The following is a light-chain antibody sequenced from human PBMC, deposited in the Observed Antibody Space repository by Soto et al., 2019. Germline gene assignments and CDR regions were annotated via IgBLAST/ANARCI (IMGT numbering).Light chain of an antibody. V-gene: IGLV2-14*03. Sequence: QSALAQPASVSGSPGQSITISCTGTSSTLGDFNFVSWYQHHPGKAPKLIIFDITTRPSGVSARFSGSKSGNTASLTISGLQAEDAADYYCCSYTSTTTLGVFGTGTKLTVL. CDR1: SSTLGDFNF. J-gene: IGLJ1*01. CDR2: DIT. CDR3: CSYTSTTTLGV.